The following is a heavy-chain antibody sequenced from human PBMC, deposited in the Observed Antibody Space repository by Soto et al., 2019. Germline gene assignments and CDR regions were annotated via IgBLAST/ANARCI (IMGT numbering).Heavy chain of an antibody. D-gene: IGHD3-10*01. CDR1: GGTFSSYT. CDR2: IIPILGIA. V-gene: IGHV1-69*02. Sequence: SVKVSCKASGGTFSSYTISWVRQAPGQGLEWMGRIIPILGIANYAQKFQGRVTITADKSTSTAYMELSSLRSEDTAVYYCARSLWFGESYFDYWGQGTLVTVSS. CDR3: ARSLWFGESYFDY. J-gene: IGHJ4*02.